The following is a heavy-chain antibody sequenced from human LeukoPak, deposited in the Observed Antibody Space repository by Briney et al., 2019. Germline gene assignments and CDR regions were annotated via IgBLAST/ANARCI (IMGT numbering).Heavy chain of an antibody. D-gene: IGHD3-22*01. Sequence: GGSLRLSCAASGFTFDDYAMHWVRQAPGKGLEWVSGISWNSGSIGYADSVKGRFTVSRDNAKNSLYLQMNSLRAEDTALYYCASGYDSSGSKGYFDYWGQGTLVTVSS. J-gene: IGHJ4*02. CDR2: ISWNSGSI. CDR3: ASGYDSSGSKGYFDY. V-gene: IGHV3-9*01. CDR1: GFTFDDYA.